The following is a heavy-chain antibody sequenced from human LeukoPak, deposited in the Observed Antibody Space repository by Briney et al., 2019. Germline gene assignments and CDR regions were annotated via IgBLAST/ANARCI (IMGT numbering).Heavy chain of an antibody. V-gene: IGHV3-7*01. CDR1: AFTFSSYW. D-gene: IGHD3-16*01. Sequence: GGSLRLSCAASAFTFSSYWMSWVRQAPGKGLVWVANIKQDGSEKYYVDSVKGRFTISRDNAKNSLYLQMNSLRAEDTALYYCASGRQLGYWGQGTLVTVSS. J-gene: IGHJ4*02. CDR2: IKQDGSEK. CDR3: ASGRQLGY.